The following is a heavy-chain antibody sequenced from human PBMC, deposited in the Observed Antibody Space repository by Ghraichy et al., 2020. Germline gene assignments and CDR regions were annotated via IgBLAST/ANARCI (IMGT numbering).Heavy chain of an antibody. CDR3: AKDPKPIAVAVVGDY. J-gene: IGHJ4*02. CDR2: ISGSGGST. CDR1: GFTFSSYA. V-gene: IGHV3-23*01. Sequence: LSLTCAASGFTFSSYAMSWVRQAPGKGLEWVSAISGSGGSTYYADSVKGRFTISRDNSKNTLYLQMNSLRAEDTAVYYCAKDPKPIAVAVVGDYWGQGTLVTVSS. D-gene: IGHD6-19*01.